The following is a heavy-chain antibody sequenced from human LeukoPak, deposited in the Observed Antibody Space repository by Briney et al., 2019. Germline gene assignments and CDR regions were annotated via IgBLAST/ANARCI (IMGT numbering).Heavy chain of an antibody. J-gene: IGHJ4*02. V-gene: IGHV3-66*02. Sequence: GGSLRLPCAASGFTVSNNYMSWVRQAPGKGLEWVSIIYSGGNTYYADSVKGRFTISRDNSKNTLYLQMNSLRTDDTAVYFCARAGYTSSNFGYWGQGTLVTVSS. CDR3: ARAGYTSSNFGY. CDR1: GFTVSNNY. D-gene: IGHD6-13*01. CDR2: IYSGGNT.